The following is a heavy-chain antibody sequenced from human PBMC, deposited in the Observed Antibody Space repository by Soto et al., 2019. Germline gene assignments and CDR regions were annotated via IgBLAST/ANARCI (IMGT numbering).Heavy chain of an antibody. V-gene: IGHV1-18*01. CDR1: GYTFTRYG. CDR2: ISGYNGDT. Sequence: QGQLVQSGGEAKQPGASVKVSCKASGYTFTRYGISWVRQAPGQGLEWMGWISGYNGDTNYAQKFQGRVTMTIDTSTSTAYMELRSLTSDDTAVYYCAKNGQPPYYYYGMDVWGQGTTVTVSS. J-gene: IGHJ6*02. D-gene: IGHD2-8*01. CDR3: AKNGQPPYYYYGMDV.